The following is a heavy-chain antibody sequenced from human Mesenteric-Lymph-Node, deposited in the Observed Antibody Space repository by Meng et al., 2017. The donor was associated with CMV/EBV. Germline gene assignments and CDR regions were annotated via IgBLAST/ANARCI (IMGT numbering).Heavy chain of an antibody. J-gene: IGHJ6*02. CDR2: IYYSGSA. CDR3: ARAKEGTDTYYYYYGMDV. CDR1: GGSISSYY. D-gene: IGHD3/OR15-3a*01. Sequence: SETLSLTCTISGGSISSYYWSWIRQPPGKGLEWIGNIYYSGSANYNPSLKSPVTMSVDTSKNQFSLKLSSVTAADTAVYYCARAKEGTDTYYYYYGMDVWGQGTTVTVSS. V-gene: IGHV4-59*01.